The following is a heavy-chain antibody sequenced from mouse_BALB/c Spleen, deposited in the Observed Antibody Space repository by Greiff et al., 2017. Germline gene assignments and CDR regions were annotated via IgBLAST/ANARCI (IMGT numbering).Heavy chain of an antibody. CDR1: GYSITSGYY. Sequence: EVKLMESGPGLVKPSQSLSLTCSVTGYSITSGYYWNWIRQFPGNKLEWMGYISYDGSNNYNPSLKNRISITRDTSKNQFFLKLNSVTTEDTATYYCAIHYGNYAMDYWGQGTSVTVSS. J-gene: IGHJ4*01. CDR2: ISYDGSN. CDR3: AIHYGNYAMDY. V-gene: IGHV3-6*02. D-gene: IGHD2-1*01.